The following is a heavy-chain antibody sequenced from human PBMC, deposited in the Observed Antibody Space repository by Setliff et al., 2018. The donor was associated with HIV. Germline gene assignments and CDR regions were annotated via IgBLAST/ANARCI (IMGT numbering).Heavy chain of an antibody. J-gene: IGHJ4*02. CDR2: IYTSGST. Sequence: SLTCTVSGGSITSSYWSWIRQPAGKGLEWIGRIYTSGSTNYNPPLESRVTMSIDTSKKQFSLKLASVTAADTAVYYCARGGSYDTFDYWGQGTPVTVSS. CDR3: ARGGSYDTFDY. V-gene: IGHV4-4*07. D-gene: IGHD3-22*01. CDR1: GGSITSSY.